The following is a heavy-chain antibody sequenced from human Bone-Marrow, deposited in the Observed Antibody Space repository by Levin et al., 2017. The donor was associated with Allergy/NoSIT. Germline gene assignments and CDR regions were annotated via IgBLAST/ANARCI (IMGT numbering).Heavy chain of an antibody. CDR3: ARGRTVTKDFDY. CDR2: ISGYNGDT. J-gene: IGHJ4*02. D-gene: IGHD4-17*01. V-gene: IGHV1-18*01. CDR1: GYTFTSYD. Sequence: VASVKVSCKASGYTFTSYDISWVRQAPGQGLEWMGWISGYNGDTHAQNFQGRVTMTTDTSSTTAYMELRSLRSDDTAVYYCARGRTVTKDFDYWGQGTLVTVSS.